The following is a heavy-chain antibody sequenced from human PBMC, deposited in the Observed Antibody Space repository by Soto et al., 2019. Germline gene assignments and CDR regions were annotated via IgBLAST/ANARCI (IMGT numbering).Heavy chain of an antibody. CDR1: GGTFSSYT. V-gene: IGHV1-69*08. D-gene: IGHD3-10*01. CDR3: ARDLDYYYGSGGPSYVMGV. CDR2: IIPILGIA. Sequence: QVQLVQSGAEVKKPASSVKVSCKASGGTFSSYTINWVRQAPGQGLEWMGRIIPILGIANYAQKFQGRVTITADKSTSSAYMELSSLRSEDTAVYYGARDLDYYYGSGGPSYVMGVWGQGTTVTVSS. J-gene: IGHJ6*02.